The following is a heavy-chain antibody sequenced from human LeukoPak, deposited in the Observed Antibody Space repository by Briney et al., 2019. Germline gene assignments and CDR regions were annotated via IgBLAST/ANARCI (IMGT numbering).Heavy chain of an antibody. V-gene: IGHV3-30*03. CDR3: ARDSNFDWFDP. J-gene: IGHJ5*02. D-gene: IGHD1-7*01. Sequence: GGSLRLSCTASGFTFSNFGMHWIRQAPGEGLEWVAVISNDGSIKYYADPVKGRFTVSRDNSKNTLYLQMNSLRAEDTAVYYCARDSNFDWFDPWGQGTLVTVSS. CDR2: ISNDGSIK. CDR1: GFTFSNFG.